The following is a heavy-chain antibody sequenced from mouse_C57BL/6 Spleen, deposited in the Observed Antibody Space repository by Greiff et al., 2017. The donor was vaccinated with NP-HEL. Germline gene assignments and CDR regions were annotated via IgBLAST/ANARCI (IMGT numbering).Heavy chain of an antibody. D-gene: IGHD2-3*01. CDR2: IDPSDSET. J-gene: IGHJ1*03. V-gene: IGHV1-52*01. Sequence: VQLQQPGAELVRPGSSVKLSCKASGYTFTSYWMHWVKQRPIQGLEWIGNIDPSDSETHYNQKFKDKATLTVDKSSSTAYMQLSSLTSEDSAVYYCALYDGYYWYFDVWGTGTTVTVSS. CDR1: GYTFTSYW. CDR3: ALYDGYYWYFDV.